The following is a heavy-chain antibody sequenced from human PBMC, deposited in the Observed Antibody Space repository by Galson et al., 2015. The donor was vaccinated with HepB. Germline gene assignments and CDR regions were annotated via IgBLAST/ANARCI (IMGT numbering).Heavy chain of an antibody. CDR3: ARSGYYYGSGTPYYDYVWGSLDQYYFDY. Sequence: SETLSLTCTVSGGSISSYYWSWIRQPAGKGLEWIGRIYTSGSTNYNPSLKSRVTMSVDTSKNQFSLKLSSVTAADTAVYYCARSGYYYGSGTPYYDYVWGSLDQYYFDYWGQGTLVTVSS. CDR2: IYTSGST. D-gene: IGHD3-16*01. CDR1: GGSISSYY. V-gene: IGHV4-4*07. J-gene: IGHJ4*02.